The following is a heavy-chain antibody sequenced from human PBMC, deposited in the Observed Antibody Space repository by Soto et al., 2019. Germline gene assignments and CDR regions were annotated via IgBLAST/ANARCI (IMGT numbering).Heavy chain of an antibody. D-gene: IGHD3-10*01. CDR3: AKGGEWFGDAFDI. J-gene: IGHJ3*02. V-gene: IGHV3-30*18. CDR2: ISYDGSNK. Sequence: QVQLVESGGGVVQPGRSLRLSCAASGFTFSSYGMHWVRQAPGKGLEWVAVISYDGSNKYYADSVKGRFTISRDNSKNTLYLQMNSLRAEDTAVYYCAKGGEWFGDAFDIWGQGTMVTVSS. CDR1: GFTFSSYG.